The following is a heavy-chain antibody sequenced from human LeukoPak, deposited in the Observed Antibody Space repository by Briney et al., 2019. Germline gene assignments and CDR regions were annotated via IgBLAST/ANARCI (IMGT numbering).Heavy chain of an antibody. CDR1: GFTSGIYA. J-gene: IGHJ4*02. V-gene: IGHV3-23*01. CDR3: GKEVERHFDLKY. CDR2: FSGGGDS. Sequence: GESLRLSCEASGFTSGIYAASWVRQAPGKGLEWVSAFSGGGDSYYADSVKGRFTISRDSSKTILYLQMNSLRAEDTAVYYCGKEVERHFDLKYWGQGTLVTVSS.